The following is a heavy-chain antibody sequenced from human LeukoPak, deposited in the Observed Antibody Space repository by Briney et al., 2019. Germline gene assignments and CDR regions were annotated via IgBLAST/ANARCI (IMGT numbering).Heavy chain of an antibody. Sequence: SETLSLTCAVSGVSISSSGYYWGWIRQPPGKGLEWIGEINHSGSTNYNPSLKSRVTISVDTSKNQFSLKLSSVTAADTAVYYCVRESLSSSWFFDYWGQGTLVTVSS. J-gene: IGHJ4*02. CDR1: GVSISSSGYY. CDR2: INHSGST. CDR3: VRESLSSSWFFDY. D-gene: IGHD6-13*01. V-gene: IGHV4-39*07.